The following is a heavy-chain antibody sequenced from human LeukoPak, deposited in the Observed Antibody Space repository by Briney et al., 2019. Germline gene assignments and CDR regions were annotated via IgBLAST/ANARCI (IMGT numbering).Heavy chain of an antibody. D-gene: IGHD3-16*01. V-gene: IGHV3-30*02. CDR1: GFTFSSYGMQFSNYG. J-gene: IGHJ6*03. CDR2: IRSDGRNK. CDR3: AKLKINYYYYMDV. Sequence: PGGSLRLSCAASGFTFSSYGMQFSNYGMHWVRQAPGKRLEWVAFIRSDGRNKYYSDSVKGRFTISRDNSKNTLYLQMNSLRAEDTAVYYCAKLKINYYYYMDVWGKGTTVIVSS.